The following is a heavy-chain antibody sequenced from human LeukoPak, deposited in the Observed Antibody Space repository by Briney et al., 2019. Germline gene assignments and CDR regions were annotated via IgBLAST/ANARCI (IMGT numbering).Heavy chain of an antibody. CDR1: GFTFSSYW. Sequence: GGSLRLSCAASGFTFSSYWMSWVRQAPGKGLEWVANIKQDGSEKYYVDSVKGRFTISRDNAKNSLYLQMNSLRAEDTAVYYCARLNPGIAAAGLDYWGQGTLVTVSS. V-gene: IGHV3-7*01. CDR2: IKQDGSEK. D-gene: IGHD6-13*01. J-gene: IGHJ4*02. CDR3: ARLNPGIAAAGLDY.